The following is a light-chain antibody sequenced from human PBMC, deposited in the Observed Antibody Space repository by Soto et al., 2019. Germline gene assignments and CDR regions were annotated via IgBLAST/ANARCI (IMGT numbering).Light chain of an antibody. J-gene: IGLJ2*01. CDR2: QDN. CDR3: QAWDSSTASVV. CDR1: KLGDKY. V-gene: IGLV3-1*01. Sequence: SYELTQPPSVSVSPGQTASITCSGDKLGDKYACWYQQKPGQSPVLLIYQDNKRPSGIPERFSGSNSGNTATLTISGTQAVDEGDYYCQAWDSSTASVVFGGGTKLIVL.